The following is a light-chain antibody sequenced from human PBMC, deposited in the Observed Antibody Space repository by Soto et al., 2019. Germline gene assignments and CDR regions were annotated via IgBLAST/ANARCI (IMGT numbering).Light chain of an antibody. V-gene: IGKV1-5*03. CDR3: QQYNSYSPLT. Sequence: DIQMTQSPSTLSASVGDRVTITCRASQSISSWLAWYQQKPGKAPKLLIYKASSLESGVPSRFSGSGSGTEFTLTISSLQPDDFATYYCQQYNSYSPLTXGGGTKVESN. CDR2: KAS. J-gene: IGKJ4*01. CDR1: QSISSW.